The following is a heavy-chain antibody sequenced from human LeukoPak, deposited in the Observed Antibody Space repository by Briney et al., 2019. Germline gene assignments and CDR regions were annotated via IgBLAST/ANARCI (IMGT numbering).Heavy chain of an antibody. CDR1: GGSISSYY. Sequence: SETLSLTCTVSGGSISSYYWSWIRQPPGKGLEWIGYIYYSGSTNYNPSLKSRVTISVDTSKNQFSLKLSSVTAADTAVYYCARQSKDGWYYFDYWGQGTLVTVSS. V-gene: IGHV4-59*08. CDR2: IYYSGST. J-gene: IGHJ4*02. D-gene: IGHD5-24*01. CDR3: ARQSKDGWYYFDY.